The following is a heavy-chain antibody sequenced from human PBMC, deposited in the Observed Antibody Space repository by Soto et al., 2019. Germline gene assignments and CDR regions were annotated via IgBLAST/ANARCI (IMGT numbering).Heavy chain of an antibody. CDR2: INNDGSAA. CDR1: GFTFSSYW. CDR3: VRDKPHNWFDP. J-gene: IGHJ5*02. V-gene: IGHV3-74*01. Sequence: EEQVVESGGGLVQPGGSLRLSCAASGFTFSSYWMHWVRQVPGKGLVWVSRINNDGSAATYADSVKGRFTISRDNAKNTVYLQMNSLRAEDTAVYYCVRDKPHNWFDPWGQGTPVTVS.